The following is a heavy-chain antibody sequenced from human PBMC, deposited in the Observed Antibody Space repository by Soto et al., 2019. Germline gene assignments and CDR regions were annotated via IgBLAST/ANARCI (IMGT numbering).Heavy chain of an antibody. D-gene: IGHD6-19*01. J-gene: IGHJ4*02. Sequence: PGEPLKISCEASGYGFANYWIGWVRQMPGKGLEWVGIIYPGDSDTRYSPSFQGHVTISADKSSSTAYLQWSSLEASDTAIYYCARAPSHGWFQHFDYWGQGTLVTVSS. V-gene: IGHV5-51*01. CDR3: ARAPSHGWFQHFDY. CDR1: GYGFANYW. CDR2: IYPGDSDT.